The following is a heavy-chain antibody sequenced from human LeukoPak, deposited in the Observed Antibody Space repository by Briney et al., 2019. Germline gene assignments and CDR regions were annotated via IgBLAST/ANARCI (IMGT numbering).Heavy chain of an antibody. J-gene: IGHJ5*02. Sequence: SETLSLTCTVSGGSVSNYYWSWIRQPPGEGLEWIGYIHYTGSTNYNPSLESRVTISVDASKNQFSLKLSSVTAADTAVYYCARDLSSSRYNWFDPWGQGALVTVSS. CDR3: ARDLSSSRYNWFDP. CDR1: GGSVSNYY. D-gene: IGHD6-13*01. CDR2: IHYTGST. V-gene: IGHV4-59*02.